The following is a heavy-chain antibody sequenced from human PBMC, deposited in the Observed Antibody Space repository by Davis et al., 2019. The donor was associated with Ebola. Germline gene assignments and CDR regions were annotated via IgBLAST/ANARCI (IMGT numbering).Heavy chain of an antibody. J-gene: IGHJ6*02. D-gene: IGHD6-19*01. V-gene: IGHV1-18*01. CDR2: ISTFDGKT. Sequence: ASVKVSCKASGYTFISYGISWVRQAPGQGPEWMGWISTFDGKTKYVQKFQGRVTITADKSTSTAYMELSSLRSEDTAVYYCARDRRVAVAGRSYYYGMDVWGQGTTVTVSS. CDR3: ARDRRVAVAGRSYYYGMDV. CDR1: GYTFISYG.